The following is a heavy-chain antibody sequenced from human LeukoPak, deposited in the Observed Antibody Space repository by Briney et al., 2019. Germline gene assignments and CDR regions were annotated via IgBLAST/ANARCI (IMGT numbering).Heavy chain of an antibody. CDR2: ISYDGSNK. CDR1: GFTFSSYA. V-gene: IGHV3-30*04. CDR3: ARDFLHLGG. J-gene: IGHJ3*01. Sequence: GGSLRLSCAASGFTFSSYAMSWVRQAPGKGLEWVAVISYDGSNKYYADSVKGRFTISRDNAKNTLYLQMNSLRAEDTAVYYCARDFLHLGGWGQGTMVTVSS. D-gene: IGHD3-16*01.